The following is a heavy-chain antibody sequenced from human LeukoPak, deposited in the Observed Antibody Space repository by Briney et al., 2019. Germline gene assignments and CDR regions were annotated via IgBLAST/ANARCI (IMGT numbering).Heavy chain of an antibody. CDR1: GYTFTGYY. D-gene: IGHD2-2*01. CDR2: INPNSGGT. Sequence: ASVKVSCKASGYTFTGYYMHWVRQAPGQGLEWMGWINPNSGGTNYAQKFQGRVTMTRDTSISTAYMELSRLRSDDTAVYYCASGGGHIVVVPAAERDWFDPRRKGTLVTVSS. J-gene: IGHJ5*02. CDR3: ASGGGHIVVVPAAERDWFDP. V-gene: IGHV1-2*02.